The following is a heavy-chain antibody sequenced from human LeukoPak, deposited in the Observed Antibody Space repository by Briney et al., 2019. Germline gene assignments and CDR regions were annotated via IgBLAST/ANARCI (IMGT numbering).Heavy chain of an antibody. CDR2: IYYSGST. CDR3: ARGDDSSGYYYSDY. D-gene: IGHD3-22*01. V-gene: IGHV4-59*01. CDR1: GVSISSYY. Sequence: KPSETLSLTCTVSGVSISSYYWSWIRQPPGKGLEWIGYIYYSGSTNYNPSLKSRVTISVDTSKNQFSLKLSSVTAADTAVYYCARGDDSSGYYYSDYWGQGTLVTVSS. J-gene: IGHJ4*02.